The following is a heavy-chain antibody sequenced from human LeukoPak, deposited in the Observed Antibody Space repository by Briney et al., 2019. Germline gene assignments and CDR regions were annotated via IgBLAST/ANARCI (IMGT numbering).Heavy chain of an antibody. CDR1: GFTFSNSV. CDR3: AKDTGDGYNLAPFDY. Sequence: GGSLRLSCAASGFTFSNSVMSWVRQAPGKGLEWVSGISWNSGSIGYADSVKGRFTISRDNAKNSLYLQMNSLRAEDTALYYCAKDTGDGYNLAPFDYWGQGTLVTVSS. CDR2: ISWNSGSI. J-gene: IGHJ4*02. D-gene: IGHD5-24*01. V-gene: IGHV3-9*01.